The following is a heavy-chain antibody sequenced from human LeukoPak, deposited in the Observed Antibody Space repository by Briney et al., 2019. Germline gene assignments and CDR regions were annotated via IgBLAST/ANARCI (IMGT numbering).Heavy chain of an antibody. Sequence: TTGGSLRLSCAASGFTFSSYSMNWVRQAPGKGLEWVSSISSDSNYIYYTDSVKGRFTISRDNSKNTLYLQMNSLRAEDTAVYYCARVKPQLSGLGIKRYFDYWGQGTLVTVSS. D-gene: IGHD7-27*01. J-gene: IGHJ4*02. V-gene: IGHV3-21*01. CDR2: ISSDSNYI. CDR3: ARVKPQLSGLGIKRYFDY. CDR1: GFTFSSYS.